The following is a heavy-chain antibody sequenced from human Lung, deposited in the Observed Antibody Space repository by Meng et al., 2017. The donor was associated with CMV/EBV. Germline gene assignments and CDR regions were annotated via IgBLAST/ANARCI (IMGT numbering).Heavy chain of an antibody. CDR1: GFSFSDYY. Sequence: GESXKISCAASGFSFSDYYMDWVRQAPEKGLEWVGRIRNKANSYTTEYAASVKGRLIISRDDSENSLNLQMNSLKTEDTAVYYCTRAVSYSGRSYFDSWGQGXLVTVSS. D-gene: IGHD1-26*01. CDR3: TRAVSYSGRSYFDS. CDR2: IRNKANSYTT. V-gene: IGHV3-72*01. J-gene: IGHJ4*02.